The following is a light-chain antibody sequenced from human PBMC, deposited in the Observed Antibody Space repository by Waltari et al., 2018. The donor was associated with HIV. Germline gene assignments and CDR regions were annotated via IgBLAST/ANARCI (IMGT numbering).Light chain of an antibody. V-gene: IGKV3-20*01. CDR1: QSVSSSY. J-gene: IGKJ4*01. CDR2: GAS. Sequence: EIVLTQSPGTLSLSPGERATLSCRASQSVSSSYLAWYQQKPGQAPRLLIYGASSRATDIPDRSSGSGSGTDFTLTISRLEPEDFAVYYCQQYGSSLVTFGGGTKVEIK. CDR3: QQYGSSLVT.